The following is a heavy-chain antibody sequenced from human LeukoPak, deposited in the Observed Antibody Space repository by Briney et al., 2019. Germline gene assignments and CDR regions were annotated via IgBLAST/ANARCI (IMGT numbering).Heavy chain of an antibody. J-gene: IGHJ4*02. Sequence: PGGSLRLSCAASGFTFNDYYMSWIRQAPGKGLEWVSYISSSCGSINYADSVKGRFTISRDNAKNSLYLQMNSLRAEDTAVYYCARGRTYSSSWPFDYWGQGTLVTVSS. D-gene: IGHD6-13*01. CDR1: GFTFNDYY. V-gene: IGHV3-11*06. CDR3: ARGRTYSSSWPFDY. CDR2: ISSSCGSI.